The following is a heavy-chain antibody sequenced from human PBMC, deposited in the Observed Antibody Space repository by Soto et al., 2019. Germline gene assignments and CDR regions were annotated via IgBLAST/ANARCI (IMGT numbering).Heavy chain of an antibody. Sequence: PGGSLRLSCAASGFTFSSYAMSWVRQAPGKGLEWVSAISGDAGSTYYADSVQGRLTISRDNSKNTLYLQMNNLRAEDTAVYYFVESRGHAIHNWGQGALLTVSS. CDR1: GFTFSSYA. CDR3: VESRGHAIHN. CDR2: ISGDAGST. J-gene: IGHJ4*01. D-gene: IGHD6-19*01. V-gene: IGHV3-23*01.